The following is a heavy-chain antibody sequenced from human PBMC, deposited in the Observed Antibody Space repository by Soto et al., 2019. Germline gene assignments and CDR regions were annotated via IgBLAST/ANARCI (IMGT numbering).Heavy chain of an antibody. Sequence: QLQLQESGPGLVKPSETLSLICNVSVGSITSTNYYWAWLRQPPGKGLEWIASIHYSEDTYYNPSLTRRVTVSVETSQNQISRNLTSVPGAGRAVYSCARARGQRKRDALNIWGRGAMVTVSS. CDR2: IHYSEDT. V-gene: IGHV4-39*01. CDR1: VGSITSTNYY. J-gene: IGHJ3*02. D-gene: IGHD3-10*01. CDR3: ARARGQRKRDALNI.